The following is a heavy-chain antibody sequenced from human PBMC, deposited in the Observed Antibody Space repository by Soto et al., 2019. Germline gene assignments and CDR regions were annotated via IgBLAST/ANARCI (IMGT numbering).Heavy chain of an antibody. CDR3: ARDVDVLTAPPGDY. V-gene: IGHV1-18*04. J-gene: IGHJ4*02. CDR2: ISHYNDNT. CDR1: GYTFTTYG. Sequence: VKVSCKASGYTFTTYGINWVRQAPGQGLEWMGWISHYNDNTNYAQNFQGRVTMTTDTSTNTAYMELRTLRSDDTAVYYCARDVDVLTAPPGDYWGQGTLVTVSS. D-gene: IGHD2-21*02.